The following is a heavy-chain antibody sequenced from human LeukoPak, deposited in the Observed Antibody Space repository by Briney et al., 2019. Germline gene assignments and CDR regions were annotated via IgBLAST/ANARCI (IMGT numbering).Heavy chain of an antibody. J-gene: IGHJ5*02. Sequence: GESLKISCKGSGYSFTSYWIGWVRQMPGKGLEWMGIIYPGDSDTRYSPSFQGQVTISADKSISTAYLQWSSLKASDTAMYYYARHGYYYGSGSYPLWFDPWGQGTLVTVSS. CDR2: IYPGDSDT. V-gene: IGHV5-51*01. CDR3: ARHGYYYGSGSYPLWFDP. CDR1: GYSFTSYW. D-gene: IGHD3-10*01.